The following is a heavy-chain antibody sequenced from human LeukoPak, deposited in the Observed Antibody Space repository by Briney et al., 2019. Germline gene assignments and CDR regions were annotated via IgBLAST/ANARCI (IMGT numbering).Heavy chain of an antibody. CDR3: ASLGIAAAGRRWFDP. D-gene: IGHD6-13*01. CDR1: GYTFTGYY. J-gene: IGHJ5*02. V-gene: IGHV1-2*02. Sequence: ASVKVSCKASGYTFTGYYMHWVRQAPGQGLEWMGWINPNSGGTNYAQKFQGRVTMTRDTSISTAYMELSRLRSDDTAVYYCASLGIAAAGRRWFDPWGQGTLVTVYS. CDR2: INPNSGGT.